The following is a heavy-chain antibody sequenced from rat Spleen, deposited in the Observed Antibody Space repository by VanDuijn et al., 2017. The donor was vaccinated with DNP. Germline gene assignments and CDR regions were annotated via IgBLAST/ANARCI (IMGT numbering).Heavy chain of an antibody. D-gene: IGHD1-7*01. J-gene: IGHJ2*01. CDR3: ARGDYSY. Sequence: VQLTESGPGLVQPSETLSLTCTLSGFSLTDYSVFWVRQSSGKGLEWMGVIWSNGATSYTSTLQSRLSISRDTSKSQVFLRMDGPQTEDTATYYCARGDYSYWGQGVMVTVSS. CDR2: IWSNGAT. V-gene: IGHV2S63*01. CDR1: GFSLTDYS.